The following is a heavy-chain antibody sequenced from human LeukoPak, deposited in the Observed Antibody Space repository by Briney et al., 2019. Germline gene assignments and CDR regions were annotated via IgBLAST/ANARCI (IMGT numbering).Heavy chain of an antibody. Sequence: PGGSLRLSCAASGFTFSSYGMHWVRQAPGRGLEWVSSISSGSSYIYYADSVKGRFTISRDNAKNSLYLQMNSLRAEDTAVYYCAGENDLTPNDAFDIWGQGTMVTVSS. CDR3: AGENDLTPNDAFDI. V-gene: IGHV3-21*01. J-gene: IGHJ3*02. CDR2: ISSGSSYI. CDR1: GFTFSSYG.